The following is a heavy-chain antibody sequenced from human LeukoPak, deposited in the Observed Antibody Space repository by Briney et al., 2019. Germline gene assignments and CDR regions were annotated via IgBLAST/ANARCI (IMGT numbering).Heavy chain of an antibody. V-gene: IGHV4-34*01. CDR1: GGSLSGSFSGYY. Sequence: SETLSLNCAVYGGSLSGSFSGYYWTFIRQTPGKGLEWIGEINHSGSTNYNPSLKSRVTISVDTSKNQFSLKLNSLTAADTAVYYCATFRWGIGFEYWGQGTLATVSS. D-gene: IGHD3-16*01. CDR2: INHSGST. J-gene: IGHJ4*02. CDR3: ATFRWGIGFEY.